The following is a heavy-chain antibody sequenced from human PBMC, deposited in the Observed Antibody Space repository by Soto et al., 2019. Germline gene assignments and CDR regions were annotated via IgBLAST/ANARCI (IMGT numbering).Heavy chain of an antibody. CDR3: VRDGTKTLRDWFDP. CDR2: IYATGTI. CDR1: GASISGFY. J-gene: IGHJ5*02. V-gene: IGHV4-4*07. D-gene: IGHD1-1*01. Sequence: PSETLSLTCTVSGASISGFYWTWIRKSAGKGLEWIGRIYATGTIDYNPSLKSRVMMSVDTSTNQFSLKLRSVTAADTAVYYCVRDGTKTLRDWFDPWGQGMSVTVSS.